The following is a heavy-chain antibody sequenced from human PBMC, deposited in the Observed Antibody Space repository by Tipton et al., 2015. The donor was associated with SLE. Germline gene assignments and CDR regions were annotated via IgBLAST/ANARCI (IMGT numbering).Heavy chain of an antibody. CDR2: IYHSGST. CDR1: GGSFSGYY. CDR3: ARDGQWLAADY. V-gene: IGHV4-34*01. J-gene: IGHJ4*02. D-gene: IGHD6-19*01. Sequence: TLSLTCAVYGGSFSGYYWSWIRQPPGKGLEWIGSIYHSGSTNYNPSLKSRVTISVDTSKNQFSLKLSSVTAADTAVYYCARDGQWLAADYWGQGTLVTVSS.